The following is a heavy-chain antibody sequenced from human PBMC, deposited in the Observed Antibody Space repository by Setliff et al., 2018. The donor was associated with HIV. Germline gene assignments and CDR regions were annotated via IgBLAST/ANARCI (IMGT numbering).Heavy chain of an antibody. Sequence: QPGGSLRLSCTASGFTFSDYAMSWVRQAPGKGLECISYISSSSDTIYYADSVKGRFTIPRDNAKNSLYLQMNILRAEDTAVYYCAKAQRGSSGFWGYFYYYMDVWGRGTTVTVSS. D-gene: IGHD3-22*01. CDR2: ISSSSDTI. V-gene: IGHV3-48*03. CDR1: GFTFSDYA. J-gene: IGHJ6*03. CDR3: AKAQRGSSGFWGYFYYYMDV.